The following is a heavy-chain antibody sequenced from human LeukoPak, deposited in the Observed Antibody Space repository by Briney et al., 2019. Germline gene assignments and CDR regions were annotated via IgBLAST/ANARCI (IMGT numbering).Heavy chain of an antibody. CDR3: ARNSHDRAYDY. D-gene: IGHD2-21*01. CDR1: GGSFSGYY. CDR2: INHSGST. Sequence: SETLSLTCAVYGGSFSGYYWSWIRQPPGKGLEWIGEINHSGSTNYNPSLKSRVTISVDTSKNQFSLKLSSVTAADTAVYYCARNSHDRAYDYRGQGTLVTVSS. J-gene: IGHJ4*02. V-gene: IGHV4-34*01.